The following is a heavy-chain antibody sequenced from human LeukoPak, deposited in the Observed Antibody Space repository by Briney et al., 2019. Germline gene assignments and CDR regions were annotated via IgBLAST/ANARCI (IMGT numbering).Heavy chain of an antibody. D-gene: IGHD3-16*01. CDR3: ARHGASDYYYMDV. CDR2: VYYSGST. Sequence: SETLSLTCTVSGGSISSSGYYWGWIRQPPGKGLEWIGSVYYSGSTYYNPSLKSRVTISVDTSKNQFSLKLSSVTAADTAVYYCARHGASDYYYMDVWGKGTTVTVSS. CDR1: GGSISSSGYY. J-gene: IGHJ6*03. V-gene: IGHV4-39*01.